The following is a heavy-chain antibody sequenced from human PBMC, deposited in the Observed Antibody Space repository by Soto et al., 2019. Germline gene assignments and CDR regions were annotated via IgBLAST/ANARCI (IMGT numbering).Heavy chain of an antibody. D-gene: IGHD3-22*01. CDR1: GYTFTSYG. V-gene: IGHV1-18*01. J-gene: IGHJ6*02. Sequence: ASVKVSCKASGYTFTSYGISWVRQAPGQGLEWMGWISAYNGTANYAQKFQGRVTITADESTSTAYMELSSLRSEDTAVYYCAIQLGYYYDSSGYPPPYGMDVWGQGTTVTVSS. CDR3: AIQLGYYYDSSGYPPPYGMDV. CDR2: ISAYNGTA.